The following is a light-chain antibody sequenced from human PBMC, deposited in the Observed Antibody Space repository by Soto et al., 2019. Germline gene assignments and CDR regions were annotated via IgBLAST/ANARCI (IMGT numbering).Light chain of an antibody. V-gene: IGLV1-40*01. Sequence: QSVLTQPPSVSGAPGQRVTISCTGSSSNIGAGYDVHWYQQFPGTAPKLLIHGNSNRPSGVPDRFSGSKSGTSASLAITGLQAEDEADYYCQSYDSSLSGSGGVFGGGTKLTVL. CDR1: SSNIGAGYD. CDR2: GNS. J-gene: IGLJ2*01. CDR3: QSYDSSLSGSGGV.